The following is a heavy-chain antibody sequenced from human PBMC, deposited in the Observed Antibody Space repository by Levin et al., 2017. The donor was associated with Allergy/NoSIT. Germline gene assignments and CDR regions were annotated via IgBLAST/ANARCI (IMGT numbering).Heavy chain of an antibody. V-gene: IGHV3-66*01. CDR1: GFTVSSNY. D-gene: IGHD6-13*01. J-gene: IGHJ6*02. CDR2: IYSGGST. CDR3: TGGYSSSWYVADYYDGMDV. Sequence: GGSLRLSCAASGFTVSSNYMSWVRQAPGKGLEWVSVIYSGGSTYYADSVKGRFTISRDNSKNTLYLQMNSLRAEDTAVYYCTGGYSSSWYVADYYDGMDVWGQGTTVTVSS.